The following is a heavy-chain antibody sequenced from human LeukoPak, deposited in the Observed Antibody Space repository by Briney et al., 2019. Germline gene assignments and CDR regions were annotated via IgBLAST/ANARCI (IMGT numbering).Heavy chain of an antibody. J-gene: IGHJ4*02. CDR3: ARASSGWRDYYFDY. CDR1: GGSFSGYY. CDR2: INHSGST. V-gene: IGHV4-34*01. Sequence: SETLSLTCAVYGGSFSGYYWSWIRQPPGKGLEWIGEINHSGSTNYNPSLKSRVTISVDTSKNQFSLKLSSVTAADTAVYYCARASSGWRDYYFDYWGQGTLVTVSS. D-gene: IGHD6-19*01.